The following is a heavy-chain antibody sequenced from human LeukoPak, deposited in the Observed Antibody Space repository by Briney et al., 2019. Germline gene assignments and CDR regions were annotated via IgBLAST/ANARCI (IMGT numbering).Heavy chain of an antibody. J-gene: IGHJ3*02. CDR2: IYYSGST. CDR3: ARDLSGTDDAFDI. V-gene: IGHV4-59*01. D-gene: IGHD1-7*01. CDR1: GGSISSYY. Sequence: SETLSLTCTVSGGSISSYYWSWIRQPPGKGLEWIGYIYYSGSTNYNPSPKSRVTISVDTSKNQFSLKLSSVTAADTAVYYCARDLSGTDDAFDIWGQGTMVTVSS.